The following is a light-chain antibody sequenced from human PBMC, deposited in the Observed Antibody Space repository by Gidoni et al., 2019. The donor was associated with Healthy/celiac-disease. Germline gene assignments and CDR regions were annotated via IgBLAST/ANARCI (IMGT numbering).Light chain of an antibody. CDR2: GAS. Sequence: EIVMTQSPATLSVSPGERATLSCRASQSVSSNLAWYQQKPGQAPRLLIYGASIRATGIPARFSGSGSGTEFTLTISSLQSEDFAVYYCQQYNNWPRTFXXXTKVEIK. CDR3: QQYNNWPRT. J-gene: IGKJ1*01. CDR1: QSVSSN. V-gene: IGKV3D-15*01.